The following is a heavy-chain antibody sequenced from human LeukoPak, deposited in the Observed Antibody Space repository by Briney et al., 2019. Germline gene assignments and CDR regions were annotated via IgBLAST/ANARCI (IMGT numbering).Heavy chain of an antibody. D-gene: IGHD5-24*01. Sequence: SVKVSCKASGGTFSSYAISWVRQAPGQGLEWMGGIIPIFGTANYAQKFQGRVTITTDESTSTAYMELSSLRSEDTAVYYCARGGRVEMATTNMYYFDYWGQGTLVTVSS. CDR3: ARGGRVEMATTNMYYFDY. CDR1: GGTFSSYA. J-gene: IGHJ4*02. V-gene: IGHV1-69*05. CDR2: IIPIFGTA.